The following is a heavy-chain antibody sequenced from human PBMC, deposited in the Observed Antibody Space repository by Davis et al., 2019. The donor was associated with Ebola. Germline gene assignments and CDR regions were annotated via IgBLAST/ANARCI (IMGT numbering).Heavy chain of an antibody. D-gene: IGHD6-19*01. Sequence: SVKVSCKASGYTFTSYAISWVRQAPGQGLEWMGGIIPIFGTANYAQKFQGRVTITADESTSTAYMELSSLRSEDTAVYYCARASGLVVAGTFGYFDYWGQGTLVTVSS. CDR3: ARASGLVVAGTFGYFDY. CDR1: GYTFTSYA. V-gene: IGHV1-69*13. CDR2: IIPIFGTA. J-gene: IGHJ4*02.